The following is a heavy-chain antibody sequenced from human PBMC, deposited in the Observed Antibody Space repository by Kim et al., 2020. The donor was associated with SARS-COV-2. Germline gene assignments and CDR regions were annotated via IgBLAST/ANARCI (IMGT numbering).Heavy chain of an antibody. CDR3: AKIGGYYGSGSYYNVGGWFDP. J-gene: IGHJ5*02. Sequence: GGSLRLSCAASGFTFDDYAMHWVRQAPGKGLEWVSGISWNSGSIGYADSVKGRFTISRDNAKNSLYLQMNSLRAEDTALYYCAKIGGYYGSGSYYNVGGWFDPWGQGTLVTVSS. V-gene: IGHV3-9*01. D-gene: IGHD3-10*01. CDR2: ISWNSGSI. CDR1: GFTFDDYA.